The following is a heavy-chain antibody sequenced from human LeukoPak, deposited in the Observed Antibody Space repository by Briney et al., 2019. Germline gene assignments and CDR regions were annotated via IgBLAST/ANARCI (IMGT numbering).Heavy chain of an antibody. CDR1: GLTFNNAW. D-gene: IGHD5-12*01. Sequence: PGGSLRLSCAASGLTFNNAWMTWVRQAPGKGLEWVSAIGSSRSIYYADSVKGRFTVSRDDAKNSLYLQMNSLRAEDTAVYYCAREGVGGYTEAFDYWGQGTLVTVSS. V-gene: IGHV3-69-1*01. J-gene: IGHJ4*02. CDR2: IGSSRSI. CDR3: AREGVGGYTEAFDY.